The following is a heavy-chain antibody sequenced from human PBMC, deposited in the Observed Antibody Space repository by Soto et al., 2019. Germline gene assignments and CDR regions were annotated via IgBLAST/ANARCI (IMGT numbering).Heavy chain of an antibody. D-gene: IGHD3-3*01. J-gene: IGHJ4*02. Sequence: QVQLVESGGGVVQPGRSLRLSCAASGFTFSNFGMHWVRQAPGKGLEWVAAISADGSDKYFSGSVKGRFTISRDNSKNTLFLQMNSLRVEDTALYYCVKGSDVARQELDYWGQGTLVTVPS. CDR3: VKGSDVARQELDY. CDR1: GFTFSNFG. V-gene: IGHV3-30*18. CDR2: ISADGSDK.